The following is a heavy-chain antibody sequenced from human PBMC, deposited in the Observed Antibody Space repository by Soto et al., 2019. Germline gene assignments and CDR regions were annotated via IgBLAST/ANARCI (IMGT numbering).Heavy chain of an antibody. CDR1: GCTLTSYG. J-gene: IGHJ6*02. Sequence: SVKGACTASGCTLTSYGISWVRQAPGQGLEWMGWISAYNGNTNYAQKLQCRVTMTTDTSTSTAYMELRSLRSDDTAVYYCARHSDGSHYYYYYGMDVWGQGTTVTVSS. V-gene: IGHV1-18*01. CDR2: ISAYNGNT. CDR3: ARHSDGSHYYYYYGMDV.